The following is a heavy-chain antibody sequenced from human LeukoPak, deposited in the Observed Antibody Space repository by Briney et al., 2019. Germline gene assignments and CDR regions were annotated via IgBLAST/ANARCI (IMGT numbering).Heavy chain of an antibody. D-gene: IGHD3-10*01. J-gene: IGHJ4*02. CDR2: IYHSGGT. CDR3: ARSVGFGEVDY. CDR1: SGSISNINW. Sequence: SGTLSLTCAVSSGSISNINWWSWVRQPPGKGLEWIGEIYHSGGTNYNPSLNSRVTISVDKSKNQFSLKLTSVTAADTAVYYCARSVGFGEVDYWGQGTLVTVSS. V-gene: IGHV4-4*02.